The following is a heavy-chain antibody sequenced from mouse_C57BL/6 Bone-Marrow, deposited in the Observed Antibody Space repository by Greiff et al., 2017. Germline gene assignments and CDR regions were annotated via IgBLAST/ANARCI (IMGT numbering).Heavy chain of an antibody. Sequence: QVQLQQPGAELVKPGASVTLSCKASGYTFPRSWMHWVQQRPGHGLEWIGMIHPNSGSTNYNEKFTSKATLTVDKSSSTAYMQLSSLTSEDSAVYYCARGAYGSSSFAYWGQGTLVTVSA. D-gene: IGHD1-1*01. CDR1: GYTFPRSW. CDR3: ARGAYGSSSFAY. V-gene: IGHV1-64*01. J-gene: IGHJ3*01. CDR2: IHPNSGST.